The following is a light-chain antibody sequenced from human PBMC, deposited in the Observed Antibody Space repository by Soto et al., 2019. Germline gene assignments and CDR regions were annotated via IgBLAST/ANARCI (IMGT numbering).Light chain of an antibody. CDR2: GAS. CDR3: QQYGSSPRT. V-gene: IGKV3-20*01. J-gene: IGKJ1*01. CDR1: QSVSSSY. Sequence: EIVLTQSPGTLSLSPGERATLSCRASQSVSSSYLAWYQKKPGQAPRLLIYGASSRATGIPDRFSGSGSGTDFNLTISRLEPEDFAVYYCQQYGSSPRTFGQGTKVDIK.